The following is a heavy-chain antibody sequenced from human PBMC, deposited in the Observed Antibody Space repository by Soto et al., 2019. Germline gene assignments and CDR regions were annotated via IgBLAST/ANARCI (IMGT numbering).Heavy chain of an antibody. D-gene: IGHD6-13*01. V-gene: IGHV5-51*03. J-gene: IGHJ4*02. CDR3: ARRVAAAGWFYFDY. Sequence: PGESLKISCKGSGYTFATHWIAWVRQMPGKGLEWMGIIYPGDSDTRYSPSFQGQVTISADKSISTAYLQWSSLKASDTAMYYCARRVAAAGWFYFDYWGQGTLVTVSS. CDR1: GYTFATHW. CDR2: IYPGDSDT.